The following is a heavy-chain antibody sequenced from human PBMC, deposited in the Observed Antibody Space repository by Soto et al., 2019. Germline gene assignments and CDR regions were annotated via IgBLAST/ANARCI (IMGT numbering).Heavy chain of an antibody. Sequence: QLQLQESGPGLVKPSETLSLTCTVSGGSLNSSSYYWSWIRQPPGKGLEWIGYIHYFGSTKYNPSLESRVVISVDTSKNQFSLKVPSVTAADTAKYFCARGGSYVGFDSWGQGARVTVSS. J-gene: IGHJ4*02. CDR3: ARGGSYVGFDS. D-gene: IGHD1-26*01. CDR2: IHYFGST. V-gene: IGHV4-61*01. CDR1: GGSLNSSSYY.